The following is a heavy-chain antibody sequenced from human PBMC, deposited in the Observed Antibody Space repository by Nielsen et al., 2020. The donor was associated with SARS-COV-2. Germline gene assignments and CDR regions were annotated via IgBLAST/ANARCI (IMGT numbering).Heavy chain of an antibody. J-gene: IGHJ4*02. Sequence: ASVKVSCKASGYTFTNYAMNWVRQAPGQGLEWMGWISTDSGNPTYAQGFTGRFVFSLDTSVTTTYLQISNLKAEDTAVYYCAREQSFCGVDYYSYFDFWGQGALVTVSS. CDR3: AREQSFCGVDYYSYFDF. D-gene: IGHD2-21*02. CDR2: ISTDSGNP. CDR1: GYTFTNYA. V-gene: IGHV7-4-1*02.